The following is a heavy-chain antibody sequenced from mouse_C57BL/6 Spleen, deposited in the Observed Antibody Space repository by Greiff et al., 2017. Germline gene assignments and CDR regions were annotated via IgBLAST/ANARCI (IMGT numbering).Heavy chain of an antibody. CDR3: ASHYYGSSYSFAY. D-gene: IGHD1-1*01. J-gene: IGHJ3*01. Sequence: VQLQQSGPGLVQPSQSLSITCTVSGFSLTSYGVHWVRQSPGKGLEWLGVIWCGGSTDYNAAFISRLSISKDNSKSQVFFKMNSLQADDTAIYYCASHYYGSSYSFAYWGQGTLVTVSA. CDR2: IWCGGST. CDR1: GFSLTSYG. V-gene: IGHV2-2*01.